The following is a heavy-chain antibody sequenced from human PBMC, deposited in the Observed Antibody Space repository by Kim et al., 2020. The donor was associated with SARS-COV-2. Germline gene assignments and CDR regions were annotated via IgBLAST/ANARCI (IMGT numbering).Heavy chain of an antibody. CDR3: ARDDFTTISDY. Sequence: GGSLRLSCAASGFTFSSYSMNWVRQAPGKGLEWVSYISSSSTIYYADSVKGRFTISRDNAKNSLYLQMNSLRAEDTAVYYCARDDFTTISDYWGQGTLVTVSS. CDR1: GFTFSSYS. J-gene: IGHJ4*02. CDR2: ISSSSTI. V-gene: IGHV3-48*04. D-gene: IGHD1-1*01.